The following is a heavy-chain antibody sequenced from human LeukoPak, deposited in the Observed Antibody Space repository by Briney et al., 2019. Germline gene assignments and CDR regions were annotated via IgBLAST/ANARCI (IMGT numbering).Heavy chain of an antibody. CDR1: GFIFSNYW. V-gene: IGHV3-7*01. CDR2: INQDGSEK. J-gene: IGHJ4*02. Sequence: PGGSLRLSCAASGFIFSNYWMSWVRQAPGKGLEWVANINQDGSEKNFVDSVKGRFTISRDNAKKSLYLQMNSLRAEDTAVYHCAREGRESSGYDYWGQGTLVTVSS. D-gene: IGHD3-22*01. CDR3: AREGRESSGYDY.